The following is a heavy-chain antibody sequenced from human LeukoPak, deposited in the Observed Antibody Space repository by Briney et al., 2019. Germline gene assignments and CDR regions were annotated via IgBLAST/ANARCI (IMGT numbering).Heavy chain of an antibody. CDR1: GYTFTSYD. CDR3: ARGGGCSSTSCYTRVGYYYYYGMDV. CDR2: MNPNSGNT. D-gene: IGHD2-2*02. Sequence: ASVKVSCKASGYTFTSYDINWVRQATGQGLEWMGWMNPNSGNTGYAQKFQGRVTMTRNTSISTAYMGLSSLRSEDTAVYYCARGGGCSSTSCYTRVGYYYYYGMDVWGQGTTVTVSS. V-gene: IGHV1-8*01. J-gene: IGHJ6*02.